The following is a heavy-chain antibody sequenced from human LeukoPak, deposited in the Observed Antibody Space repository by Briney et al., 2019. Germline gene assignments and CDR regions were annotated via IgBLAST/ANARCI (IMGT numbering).Heavy chain of an antibody. CDR3: TRDLMDYDVSTGLHHYYMDV. Sequence: GGSLRLSCAASGFTVSGNYMSWVRQAPGKGLEWVSVIYSGGSTFYADSVKGRFTISRDNSKNTLYLQMNSLRAEDTAVYYCTRDLMDYDVSTGLHHYYMDVWGQGTTVTVSS. D-gene: IGHD3-9*01. CDR1: GFTVSGNY. V-gene: IGHV3-66*01. CDR2: IYSGGST. J-gene: IGHJ6*02.